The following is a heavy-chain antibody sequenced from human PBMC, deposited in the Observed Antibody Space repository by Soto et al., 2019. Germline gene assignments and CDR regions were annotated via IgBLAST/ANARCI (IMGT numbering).Heavy chain of an antibody. J-gene: IGHJ4*02. CDR1: GFTVSSNY. Sequence: GGSLRLSCAASGFTVSSNYMSWVRQAPGKGLEWVSVIYSGGSTYYADSVKGRFTISRDNSKNTLYLQMNSLRAEDTAVYYCARVVVAVTAYFDYWGQGTLVTVSS. CDR2: IYSGGST. D-gene: IGHD2-15*01. V-gene: IGHV3-66*01. CDR3: ARVVVAVTAYFDY.